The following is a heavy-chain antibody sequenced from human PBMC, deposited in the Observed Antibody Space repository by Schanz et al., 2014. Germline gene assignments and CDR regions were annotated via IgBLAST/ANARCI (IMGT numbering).Heavy chain of an antibody. D-gene: IGHD3-9*01. V-gene: IGHV3-11*05. CDR1: GFTFSDYY. Sequence: QVQLVESGGGLVKPGGSLRLSCAASGFTFSDYYMSWIRQAPGKGLEWVSYISSSGSYTNYADSVKGRFTISRDNAKNSLFLQMNSLSAEDTAVYYCAKDHAGSDILTALGNWGQGTLVTVSS. CDR2: ISSSGSYT. CDR3: AKDHAGSDILTALGN. J-gene: IGHJ4*02.